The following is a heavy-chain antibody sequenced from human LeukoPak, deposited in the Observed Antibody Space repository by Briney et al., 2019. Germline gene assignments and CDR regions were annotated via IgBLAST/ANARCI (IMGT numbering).Heavy chain of an antibody. Sequence: PGGSLRLSCAASGFTFNNYAMHWVRQAPGKGLEWVSLISWDGGSTYYADSVKGRFTISRDNSKNSLYLQMNSLRAEDTALYYCAKSSDSSGYYYSTRDYYFGYWGQGTLVTVSS. CDR2: ISWDGGST. J-gene: IGHJ4*02. V-gene: IGHV3-43D*03. CDR1: GFTFNNYA. CDR3: AKSSDSSGYYYSTRDYYFGY. D-gene: IGHD3-22*01.